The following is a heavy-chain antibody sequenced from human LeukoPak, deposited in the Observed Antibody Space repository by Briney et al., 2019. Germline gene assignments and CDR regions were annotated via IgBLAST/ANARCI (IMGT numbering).Heavy chain of an antibody. Sequence: GGSLRLSCAASGFTFSSYDTHWVRQATGKGLEWVSAIGTAGDTYYPGSVKGRFTISRENAKNSLYLQMNSLRAGDTAVYYCARGGRLRDGYNFWLGYWGQGTLVTVSS. J-gene: IGHJ4*02. CDR2: IGTAGDT. CDR1: GFTFSSYD. CDR3: ARGGRLRDGYNFWLGY. D-gene: IGHD5-24*01. V-gene: IGHV3-13*01.